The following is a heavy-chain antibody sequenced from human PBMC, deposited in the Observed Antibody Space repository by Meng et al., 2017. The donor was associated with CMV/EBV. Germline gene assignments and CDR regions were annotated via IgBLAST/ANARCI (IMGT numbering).Heavy chain of an antibody. Sequence: GESLKISCAASGFTFSSYGMHWVRQAPGKGLEWVAFIRYDGSNKYYADSVKGRFTISRDNSKNTLYLQMNSLRAEDTAVYYCARDPEQWLDDFDYWGQGTLVTVSS. CDR1: GFTFSSYG. CDR2: IRYDGSNK. CDR3: ARDPEQWLDDFDY. D-gene: IGHD6-19*01. V-gene: IGHV3-30*02. J-gene: IGHJ4*02.